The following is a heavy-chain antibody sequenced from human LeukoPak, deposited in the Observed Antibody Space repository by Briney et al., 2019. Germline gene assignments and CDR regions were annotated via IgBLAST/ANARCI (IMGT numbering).Heavy chain of an antibody. CDR1: GGSISSFY. V-gene: IGHV4-59*08. J-gene: IGHJ6*03. CDR3: AGLSYYYMDV. Sequence: SETLSLTCILSGGSISSFYWSWLRQSPGKRLEWIGYVYYTGATNYNPSLRSRVTMSVDMSKNEFSLKLKSVTAADTGIYFCAGLSYYYMDVWGKGTPVAVS. CDR2: VYYTGAT.